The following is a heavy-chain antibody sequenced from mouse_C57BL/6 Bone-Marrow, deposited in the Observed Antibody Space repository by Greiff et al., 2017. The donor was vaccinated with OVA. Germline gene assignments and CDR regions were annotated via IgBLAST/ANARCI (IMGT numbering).Heavy chain of an antibody. Sequence: VHVKQSGPELVKPGASVKISCKASGYTFTDYYMNWVKQSHGKSLEWIGDINPNNGGTSYNQKFKGKATLTVDKSSSTAYMELRSLTSEDSAVYYCARWGSMDYWGQGTSVTVSS. CDR2: INPNNGGT. CDR1: GYTFTDYY. CDR3: ARWGSMDY. J-gene: IGHJ4*01. V-gene: IGHV1-26*01.